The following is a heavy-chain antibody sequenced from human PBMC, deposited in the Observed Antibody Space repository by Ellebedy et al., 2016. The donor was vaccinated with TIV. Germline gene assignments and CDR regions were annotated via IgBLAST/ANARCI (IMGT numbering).Heavy chain of an antibody. CDR3: ARRQAYGDYEYTFDI. V-gene: IGHV4-4*02. D-gene: IGHD4-17*01. Sequence: MPSETLSLTCGVSGGSISSTNWWCWVRQPPGKGLEWIGEIYHSGSTNYNPSPKSRVTISVDKSKNQFSLKLSSVTAADTAVYYCARRQAYGDYEYTFDIWGQGTMVTVSS. CDR1: GGSISSTNW. J-gene: IGHJ3*02. CDR2: IYHSGST.